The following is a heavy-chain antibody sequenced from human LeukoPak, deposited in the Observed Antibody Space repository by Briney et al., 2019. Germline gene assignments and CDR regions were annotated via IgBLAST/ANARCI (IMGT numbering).Heavy chain of an antibody. CDR2: INHSGST. V-gene: IGHV4-34*01. CDR1: GGSFSGYY. J-gene: IGHJ4*02. CDR3: ARRSGSYSFDY. Sequence: SETLSLTCAVYGGSFSGYYWSWIRQPPGKGLEWIGEINHSGSTNYNPSLKSRVTISVDTSKNQFSLKLSSVTAADTAVYYCARRSGSYSFDYWGQGTLVTVSS. D-gene: IGHD1-26*01.